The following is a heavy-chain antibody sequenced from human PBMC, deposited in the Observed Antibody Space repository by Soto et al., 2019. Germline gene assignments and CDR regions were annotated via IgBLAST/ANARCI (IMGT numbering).Heavy chain of an antibody. CDR3: ARGHQRHSSSWFDY. V-gene: IGHV1-18*04. D-gene: IGHD6-13*01. Sequence: GASVKVSCKASGYTFTSYGISWVLQAPGQGPEWMGWISAYNGNTNYAQKLQGRVTMTTDTSTSTAYMELRSLRSDDTAVYYCARGHQRHSSSWFDYWGQGTLVTVSS. CDR1: GYTFTSYG. CDR2: ISAYNGNT. J-gene: IGHJ4*02.